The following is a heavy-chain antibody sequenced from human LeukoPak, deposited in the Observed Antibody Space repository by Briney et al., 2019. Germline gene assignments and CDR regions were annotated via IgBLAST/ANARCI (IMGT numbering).Heavy chain of an antibody. CDR3: ARDKHDYDILTGSLGYYGMDV. D-gene: IGHD3-9*01. J-gene: IGHJ6*02. CDR1: GFTFSSYA. CDR2: ISGSGGST. Sequence: PGGSLRLSCAASGFTFSSYAMSWVRQAPGKGLEWVSAISGSGGSTYYADSVKGRFTISRDNSKNTLYLQMNSLRAEDTAVYYCARDKHDYDILTGSLGYYGMDVWGQGTTVTVSS. V-gene: IGHV3-23*01.